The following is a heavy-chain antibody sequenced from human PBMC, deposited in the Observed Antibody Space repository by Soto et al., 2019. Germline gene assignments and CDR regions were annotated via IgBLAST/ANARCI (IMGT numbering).Heavy chain of an antibody. CDR2: IYSGGST. V-gene: IGHV3-66*01. J-gene: IGHJ4*02. D-gene: IGHD2-15*01. Sequence: GGSLRLSCAAPGFTVSSNYMSWVRQAPGKGLEWVSVIYSGGSTYYADSVKGRFTISRDNSKNTLYLQMNSLRAEDTAVYYCARGSAVWGYCSGGSCYPSEPFDYWGQGTLVTVSS. CDR3: ARGSAVWGYCSGGSCYPSEPFDY. CDR1: GFTVSSNY.